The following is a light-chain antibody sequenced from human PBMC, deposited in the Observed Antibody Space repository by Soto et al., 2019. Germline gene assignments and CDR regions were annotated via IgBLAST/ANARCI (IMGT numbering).Light chain of an antibody. V-gene: IGKV3D-15*01. CDR2: GAS. CDR3: QQYYNWRAIT. Sequence: EIVMTQSPVTLSVSPGERATLSCRASQSVSNNLAWYQQKPGQAPRLLIYGASTRATGIPARFSGSGSGTEFTLSISRLQSEDFALYYCQQYYNWRAITFGQGTRLEIK. CDR1: QSVSNN. J-gene: IGKJ5*01.